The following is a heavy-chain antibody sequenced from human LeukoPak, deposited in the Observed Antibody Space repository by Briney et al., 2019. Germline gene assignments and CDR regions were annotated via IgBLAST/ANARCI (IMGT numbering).Heavy chain of an antibody. V-gene: IGHV1-24*01. J-gene: IGHJ4*02. D-gene: IGHD4-17*01. CDR3: AALEDYGDYEFVH. CDR1: VYTLTELS. CDR2: FDPEDGET. Sequence: ASVKVSCKVSVYTLTELSMHWVRQAPGKGREWMGGFDPEDGETIYAQKFQGRVTMTEDTSTDTAYMELSSLRSEGTAVYYCAALEDYGDYEFVHWGQGTLVTVSS.